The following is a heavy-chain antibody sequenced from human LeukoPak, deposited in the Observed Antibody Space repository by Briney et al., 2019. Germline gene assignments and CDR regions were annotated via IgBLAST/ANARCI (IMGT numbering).Heavy chain of an antibody. J-gene: IGHJ3*02. V-gene: IGHV4-34*01. CDR2: INHSGST. D-gene: IGHD6-19*01. CDR1: GGSFSGYY. CDR3: ARLGIAVADLDAFDI. Sequence: SETLSLTCAVYGGSFSGYYWSWIRQPPGKGLEWIGEINHSGSTNYNPSLKSRVTISVDTSKNQFSLKLSSVTAADTAVYYCARLGIAVADLDAFDIWGQGTMVTVSS.